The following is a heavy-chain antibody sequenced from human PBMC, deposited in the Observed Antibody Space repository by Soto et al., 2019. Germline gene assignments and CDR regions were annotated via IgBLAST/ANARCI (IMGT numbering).Heavy chain of an antibody. CDR1: GFTFSSYG. J-gene: IGHJ4*02. D-gene: IGHD3-9*01. CDR2: LSYDGTNA. Sequence: QVQLVESGGGVVQPGRSLRLSCAASGFTFSSYGMHWVRQAPGKGLEWVAVLSYDGTNAYYTESVKGRFTISRDNAKDTLYLQMNSLRAEDTAVYYCAKDSCYFDWFPRPSDSDYWGQGTLVTVSS. V-gene: IGHV3-30*18. CDR3: AKDSCYFDWFPRPSDSDY.